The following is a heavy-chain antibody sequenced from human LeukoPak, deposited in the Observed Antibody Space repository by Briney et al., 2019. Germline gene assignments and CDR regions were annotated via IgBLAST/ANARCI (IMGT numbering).Heavy chain of an antibody. V-gene: IGHV3-11*04. D-gene: IGHD1-20*01. CDR3: ARTMTGTTLDY. J-gene: IGHJ4*02. CDR1: GFTFSDYY. Sequence: GGSLRLSCAASGFTFSDYYMSWIRQAPGKGLEWVSYISSSDSTIYYADSVRGRFTISRDNAKNSLYLQMNSLRAEDTAVYYCARTMTGTTLDYWGQGTLVTVSS. CDR2: ISSSDSTI.